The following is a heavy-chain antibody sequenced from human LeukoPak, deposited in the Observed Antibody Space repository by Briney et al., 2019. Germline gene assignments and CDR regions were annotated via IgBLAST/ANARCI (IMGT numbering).Heavy chain of an antibody. CDR1: GFTFSNAW. V-gene: IGHV3-15*01. D-gene: IGHD4-23*01. Sequence: PGGSLRLSCAASGFTFSNAWMSWVRQAPGKGLDSVGRIKSKTDGGTTDYGAPVKGRFTISRDDSKNTLYLQMNSLKTEDTAVYYCTTAGWELYYFDYWGQGTLVTVSS. CDR3: TTAGWELYYFDY. J-gene: IGHJ4*02. CDR2: IKSKTDGGTT.